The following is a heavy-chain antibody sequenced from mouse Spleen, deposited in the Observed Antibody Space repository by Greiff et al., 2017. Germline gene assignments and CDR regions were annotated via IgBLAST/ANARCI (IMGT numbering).Heavy chain of an antibody. CDR1: GFSLTNYA. J-gene: IGHJ2*01. V-gene: IGHV2-4-1*01. CDR3: ARNWDYGSSYEGFDY. CDR2: IWSDGST. D-gene: IGHD1-1*01. Sequence: VQLQQSGPGLVAPSQSLSITCTVSGFSLTNYAVHWVRQSPGKGLEWLGVIWSDGSTDYNAAFISRLSISKDNSKSQVFFKMNSLQADDTAIYYCARNWDYGSSYEGFDYWGQGTTLTVSS.